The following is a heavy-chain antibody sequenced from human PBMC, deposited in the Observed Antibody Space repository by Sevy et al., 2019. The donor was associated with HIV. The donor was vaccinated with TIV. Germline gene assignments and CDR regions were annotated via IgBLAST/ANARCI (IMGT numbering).Heavy chain of an antibody. CDR1: GGSISSYY. V-gene: IGHV4-59*01. Sequence: SETLSLTCTVSGGSISSYYWSWIRQPPGKGLEWIGYIYYSGRTNYNPSLKSRVTISVDTSKNQFSLKLSSVTAADTAVYYCARDGIAAAGGGLWFDPWGQGTLVNVSS. D-gene: IGHD6-13*01. J-gene: IGHJ5*02. CDR2: IYYSGRT. CDR3: ARDGIAAAGGGLWFDP.